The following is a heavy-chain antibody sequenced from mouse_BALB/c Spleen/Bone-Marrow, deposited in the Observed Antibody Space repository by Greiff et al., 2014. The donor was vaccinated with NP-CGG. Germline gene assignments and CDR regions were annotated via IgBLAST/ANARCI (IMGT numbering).Heavy chain of an antibody. CDR1: GFSFTSYG. J-gene: IGHJ3*01. CDR3: AREGSTRITTAFAY. D-gene: IGHD2-4*01. V-gene: IGHV2-9*02. CDR2: IWAGGST. Sequence: VNLVESGPGLVSPSQSLSITCTVSGFSFTSYGVHWVRQPPGKGLEWLGVIWAGGSTNYNSALMSRLTISTDNSKSQVFLKMNSLQTDSTAMYYCAREGSTRITTAFAYWGQGTLVTVSA.